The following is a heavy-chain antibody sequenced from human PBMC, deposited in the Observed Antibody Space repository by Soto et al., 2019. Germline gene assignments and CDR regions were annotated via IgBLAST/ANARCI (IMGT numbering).Heavy chain of an antibody. V-gene: IGHV3-30-3*01. Sequence: GGSLRLSCAASGFAFSSYAMHWVRPAPGKGLEWVAVISYDGSNKYYADSVKGRFTISRDNSKNTLYLQMNSLRAEDTAVYYCARGPDYYDSSGYHDYWGQGTLVTVSS. CDR3: ARGPDYYDSSGYHDY. CDR2: ISYDGSNK. CDR1: GFAFSSYA. D-gene: IGHD3-22*01. J-gene: IGHJ4*02.